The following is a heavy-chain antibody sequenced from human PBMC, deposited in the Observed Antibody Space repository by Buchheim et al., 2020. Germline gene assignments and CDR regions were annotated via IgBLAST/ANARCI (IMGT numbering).Heavy chain of an antibody. CDR2: IYYSGNT. J-gene: IGHJ4*02. CDR3: ASPVGQYYFDY. Sequence: QLQLQESGPGLVKPSETLSLTCTASGGSISSSSYYWGWIRQPPGKGLEWIGTIYYSGNTYHNPSLKSRVTISVDTSKNQFFLRLSSVTAADTAVYYCASPVGQYYFDYWGQGTL. V-gene: IGHV4-39*07. D-gene: IGHD4-23*01. CDR1: GGSISSSSYY.